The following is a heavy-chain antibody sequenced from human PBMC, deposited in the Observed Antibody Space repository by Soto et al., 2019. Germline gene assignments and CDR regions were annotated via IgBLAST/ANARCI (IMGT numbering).Heavy chain of an antibody. CDR3: ARDDATYCGGDCYRYFFYGLDV. CDR2: IIPMFGTA. J-gene: IGHJ6*02. CDR1: GGTFINHA. V-gene: IGHV1-69*13. D-gene: IGHD2-21*02. Sequence: ASVKVSCKASGGTFINHAFSWVRQAPGQGLEWMGGIIPMFGTAYYSQKFQGRVTITADESTTTAHMELSSLRSDDSAVYYCARDDATYCGGDCYRYFFYGLDVWGQGTTVTVSS.